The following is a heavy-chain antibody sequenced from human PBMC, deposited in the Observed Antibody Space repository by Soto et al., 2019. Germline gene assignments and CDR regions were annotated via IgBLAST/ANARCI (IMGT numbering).Heavy chain of an antibody. CDR2: IYYSGST. CDR3: AREEGLFTAFDY. J-gene: IGHJ4*02. Sequence: PSETLSLTCTVSGGSISSYYWSWIRQPPGKGLEWIGYIYYSGSTNYNPSLKSRVTISVDTSKNQFSLKLSSVTAEDTAVYYCAREEGLFTAFDYWGKGTLVTVSS. V-gene: IGHV4-59*01. D-gene: IGHD2-21*01. CDR1: GGSISSYY.